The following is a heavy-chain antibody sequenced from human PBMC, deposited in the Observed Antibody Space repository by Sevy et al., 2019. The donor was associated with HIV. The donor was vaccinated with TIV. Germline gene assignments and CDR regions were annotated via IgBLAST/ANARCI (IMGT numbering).Heavy chain of an antibody. V-gene: IGHV3-30*18. J-gene: IGHJ6*02. CDR1: GFTFSSFG. Sequence: GGSLRLSCAASGFTFSSFGLHWVRQAPGKGLEWVASISFDVDYVYYADSVKGRFTISRDNSKNILNLQMNSLRVEDTALYYCAKDGGNAPQYYGMDVWGQGTTVTVSS. D-gene: IGHD3-16*01. CDR3: AKDGGNAPQYYGMDV. CDR2: ISFDVDYV.